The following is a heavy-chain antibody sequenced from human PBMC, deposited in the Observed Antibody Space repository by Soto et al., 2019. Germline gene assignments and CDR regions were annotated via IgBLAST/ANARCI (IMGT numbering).Heavy chain of an antibody. J-gene: IGHJ3*02. Sequence: GASVKVSCKASGYTFTSYYMHWVRQAPGQGLEWMGIINPSGGSTSYAQKFQGRVTMTRDTSTSTVYMELSSLRSEDTAVYYCAREGVYSGSYSDAFDIWGQGTMVTVSS. CDR3: AREGVYSGSYSDAFDI. V-gene: IGHV1-46*01. D-gene: IGHD1-26*01. CDR1: GYTFTSYY. CDR2: INPSGGST.